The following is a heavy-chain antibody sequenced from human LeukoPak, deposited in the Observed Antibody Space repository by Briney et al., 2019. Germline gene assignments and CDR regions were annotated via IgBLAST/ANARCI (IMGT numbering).Heavy chain of an antibody. D-gene: IGHD3-22*01. CDR2: IYYSGST. J-gene: IGHJ2*01. CDR1: GGSISSYY. V-gene: IGHV4-59*01. Sequence: SETLSLTCTVSGGSISSYYWSWIRQPPGKGLEWIGYIYYSGSTNYNPSLKSRVTISVDTSKNQFSLKLSSVTAADTAVYYCARDYYDSRVDWYFDLWGRGTLVTVSS. CDR3: ARDYYDSRVDWYFDL.